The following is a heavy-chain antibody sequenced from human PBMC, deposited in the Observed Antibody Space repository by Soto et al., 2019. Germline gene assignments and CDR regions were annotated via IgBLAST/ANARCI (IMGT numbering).Heavy chain of an antibody. Sequence: GGSLPPSCTASGFTFSSYAMSWVRQAPGKRLEWVSAISGSGGSTYYADSVKGRFTISRDNSKNTLYLQMNSLRAEDTAVYYCAKDPAYYYDSSGYDYWGQGTLVTVSS. J-gene: IGHJ4*02. CDR3: AKDPAYYYDSSGYDY. CDR1: GFTFSSYA. V-gene: IGHV3-23*01. D-gene: IGHD3-22*01. CDR2: ISGSGGST.